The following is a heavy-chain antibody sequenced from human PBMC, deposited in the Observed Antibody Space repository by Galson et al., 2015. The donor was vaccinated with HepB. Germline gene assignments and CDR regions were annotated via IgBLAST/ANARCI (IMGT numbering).Heavy chain of an antibody. J-gene: IGHJ6*03. V-gene: IGHV6-1*01. D-gene: IGHD2-21*01. CDR3: ARDLWTSYYYMDV. CDR2: TYYRSKWSN. CDR1: GDSVPSNSAA. Sequence: CAISGDSVPSNSAAWNWIRQSPSRGLEWLGRTYYRSKWSNDYAVSVKSRISISADTSKNQFSLQLNSVTPEDTAVYYCARDLWTSYYYMDVWGRGTTVTVSS.